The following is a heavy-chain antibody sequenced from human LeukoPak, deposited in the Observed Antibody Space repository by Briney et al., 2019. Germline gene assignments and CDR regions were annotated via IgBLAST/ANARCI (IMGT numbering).Heavy chain of an antibody. D-gene: IGHD6-6*01. J-gene: IGHJ6*02. CDR1: GFTFSSYT. V-gene: IGHV3-21*04. Sequence: GGSLRLSCAASGFTFSSYTMNWVRQPPGRGLEWVSCISYSSNYIYYADSVKGLFTISRDNTKNSLYLQMNSLRVEDTAVYYCAKGNIAARQDIMDVWGQGTTVTVSS. CDR2: ISYSSNYI. CDR3: AKGNIAARQDIMDV.